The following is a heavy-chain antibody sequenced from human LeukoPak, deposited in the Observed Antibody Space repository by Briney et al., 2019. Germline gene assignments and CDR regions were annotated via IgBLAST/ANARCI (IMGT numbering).Heavy chain of an antibody. D-gene: IGHD3-16*02. CDR1: GFTFSSYA. CDR3: ARGVRASLDY. Sequence: GRSLRLSCAASGFTFSSYAMHWVRQAPGKGLEWVAVISYDGSNKYYADSVKGRFTISRDNSKNTLYLQMNSLRAEDTAVYYCARGVRASLDYWGQGTLVTVSS. V-gene: IGHV3-30-3*01. CDR2: ISYDGSNK. J-gene: IGHJ4*02.